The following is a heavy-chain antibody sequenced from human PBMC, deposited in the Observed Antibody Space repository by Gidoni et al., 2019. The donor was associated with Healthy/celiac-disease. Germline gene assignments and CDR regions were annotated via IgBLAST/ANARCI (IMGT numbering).Heavy chain of an antibody. CDR1: GGSISRSSYY. Sequence: QLQLQESGPGLVKPSETLSLTCTVSGGSISRSSYYWGWIRQPPGKGLEWIGSIYYSGSTYYNPSLKSRVTISVDTSKNQFSLKLSSVTAADTAVYYCARHDYSNYLGELFDYWGQGTLVTVSS. D-gene: IGHD4-4*01. V-gene: IGHV4-39*01. J-gene: IGHJ4*02. CDR2: IYYSGST. CDR3: ARHDYSNYLGELFDY.